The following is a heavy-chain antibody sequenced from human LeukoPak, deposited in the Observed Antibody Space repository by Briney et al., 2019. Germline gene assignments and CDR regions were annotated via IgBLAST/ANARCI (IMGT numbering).Heavy chain of an antibody. CDR1: GGSISSYY. Sequence: SETLSLTSTVSGGSISSYYWSWIRQPPGKGLEWIGYIYYSGSTNYNPSLKSRVTISVDTSKNQFSLKLSSVTAADTAVYYCASGGQLATYFDYWGQGTLVTVSS. V-gene: IGHV4-59*01. J-gene: IGHJ4*02. CDR2: IYYSGST. CDR3: ASGGQLATYFDY. D-gene: IGHD6-6*01.